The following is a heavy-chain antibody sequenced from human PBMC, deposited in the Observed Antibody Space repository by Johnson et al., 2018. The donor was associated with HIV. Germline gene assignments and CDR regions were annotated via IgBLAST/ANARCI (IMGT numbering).Heavy chain of an antibody. V-gene: IGHV3-66*01. CDR3: AREVAGDYGDSPGAFDI. J-gene: IGHJ3*02. D-gene: IGHD4-17*01. CDR2: IYSGGST. CDR1: GFTFSSYA. Sequence: MQLVESGGGLVQPGGSLRLSCAASGFTFSSYAMSWVRQAPGKGLEWVSVIYSGGSTYYADSVKGRFTISRDNSKNTLYLQMNSLRAEDTAVYYCAREVAGDYGDSPGAFDIWGQGTMVTVSS.